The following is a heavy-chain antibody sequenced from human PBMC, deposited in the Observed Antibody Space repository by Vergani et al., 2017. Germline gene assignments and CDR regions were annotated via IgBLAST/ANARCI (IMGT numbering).Heavy chain of an antibody. CDR2: INWNGGGT. Sequence: EVQLVESGGGVVRPGGSLRLSCAASGFTFDDYGMSWVRQAPGKGLEWVSGINWNGGGTGYADSVKGRFTISRDNAKNSLYLQMNSLRAEDTALYYCGMYCSSPSCGTHPRVQNYGMYVWGQGTTVTVS. CDR3: GMYCSSPSCGTHPRVQNYGMYV. V-gene: IGHV3-20*04. CDR1: GFTFDDYG. D-gene: IGHD2-2*01. J-gene: IGHJ6*02.